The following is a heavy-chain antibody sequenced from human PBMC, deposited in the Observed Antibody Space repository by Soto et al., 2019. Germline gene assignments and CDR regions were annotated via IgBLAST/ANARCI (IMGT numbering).Heavy chain of an antibody. J-gene: IGHJ2*01. Sequence: GASRRLSGSTSGVTFNCYSMNWVRQAPGKGLEWVSYIASTSWNIYYADTVKGRFTISRDNAKNSLYLQMNSLRDEDTAVYYCARGPSAAAPLSDWYFDLWGRGTLVTASS. CDR2: IASTSWNI. CDR1: GVTFNCYS. CDR3: ARGPSAAAPLSDWYFDL. D-gene: IGHD2-2*01. V-gene: IGHV3-48*02.